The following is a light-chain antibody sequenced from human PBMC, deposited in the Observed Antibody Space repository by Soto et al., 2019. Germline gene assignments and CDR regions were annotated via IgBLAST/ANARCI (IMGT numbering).Light chain of an antibody. CDR1: QSVSSN. Sequence: IVMTKSQATLPVSAGERATLSCRARQSVSSNLAWYQQKPGQARRLLIYDASTSATGIPARFSGRGSGREFTLTISSLHSEDLVVYYCQQYKNWPPITFVQGTRLEIK. CDR2: DAS. J-gene: IGKJ5*01. V-gene: IGKV3D-15*01. CDR3: QQYKNWPPIT.